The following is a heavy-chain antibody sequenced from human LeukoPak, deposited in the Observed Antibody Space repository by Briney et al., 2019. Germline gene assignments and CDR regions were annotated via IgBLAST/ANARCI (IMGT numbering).Heavy chain of an antibody. CDR2: ITGSGGTT. CDR3: ANKGIAAAFDP. D-gene: IGHD6-13*01. V-gene: IGHV3-23*01. Sequence: PGGSLRLSCAASGFTFSSYAMSWVRQAPGKGLEWVSAITGSGGTTDYADSVKGRFTISRDNSKNTLYLQMNSLRAEDTAVYYCANKGIAAAFDPWGQGTLATVSS. J-gene: IGHJ5*02. CDR1: GFTFSSYA.